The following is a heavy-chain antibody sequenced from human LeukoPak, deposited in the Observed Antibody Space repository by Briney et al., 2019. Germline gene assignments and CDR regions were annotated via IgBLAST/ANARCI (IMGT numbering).Heavy chain of an antibody. J-gene: IGHJ1*01. Sequence: PGRSLRLSCAASGFTFSSYGMHWVRQAPGKGLEWVAVIWYDGSNKYYADSVKGRFTISRDNSKNTLYLQMNSLRAEDTAVYYCARSKNIGSSSSIPFQHWGQGTLVTVSS. CDR3: ARSKNIGSSSSIPFQH. D-gene: IGHD6-13*01. CDR1: GFTFSSYG. CDR2: IWYDGSNK. V-gene: IGHV3-33*01.